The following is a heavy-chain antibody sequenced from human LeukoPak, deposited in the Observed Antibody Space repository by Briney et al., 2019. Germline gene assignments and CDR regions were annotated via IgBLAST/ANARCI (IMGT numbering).Heavy chain of an antibody. Sequence: GGSLRLSCAASGFTFSSYEMNWVRQAPGKGLEWVSYISSSGSTIYYADSVKGRFTISRDNAKNSLYLQMNSLRAEDTAVYYCARYCDSSGYYFFDYWGQGTLVTVSS. CDR3: ARYCDSSGYYFFDY. CDR2: ISSSGSTI. CDR1: GFTFSSYE. D-gene: IGHD3-22*01. V-gene: IGHV3-48*03. J-gene: IGHJ4*02.